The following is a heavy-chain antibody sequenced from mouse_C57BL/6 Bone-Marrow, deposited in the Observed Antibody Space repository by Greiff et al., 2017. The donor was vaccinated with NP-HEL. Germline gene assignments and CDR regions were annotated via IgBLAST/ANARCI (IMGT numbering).Heavy chain of an antibody. V-gene: IGHV5-4*01. CDR2: ISDGGSYT. Sequence: EVQVVESGGGLVKPGGSLKLSCAASGFTFSSYAMSWVRQTPEKRLEWVATISDGGSYTYYPDNVKGRFTISRDNAKNNLYLQISHLKSEDTAMYYCARDRAFYDGFAYWGQGTLVTVSA. CDR3: ARDRAFYDGFAY. CDR1: GFTFSSYA. D-gene: IGHD1-1*01. J-gene: IGHJ3*01.